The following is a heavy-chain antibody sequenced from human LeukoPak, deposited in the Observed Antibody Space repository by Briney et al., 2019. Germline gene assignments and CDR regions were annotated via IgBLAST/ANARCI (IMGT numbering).Heavy chain of an antibody. CDR1: GFTFSSYG. D-gene: IGHD3-10*01. Sequence: PGGSLRLSCAASGFTFSSYGMHWVRQTPGKGLEWVAFIRYDGSNKYYADSVKGRFTISRDNSKNTLYLQINSLRAEDTAVYYCAKDRRGDYYYYMDVWGKGTTVTVSS. CDR2: IRYDGSNK. J-gene: IGHJ6*03. CDR3: AKDRRGDYYYYMDV. V-gene: IGHV3-30*02.